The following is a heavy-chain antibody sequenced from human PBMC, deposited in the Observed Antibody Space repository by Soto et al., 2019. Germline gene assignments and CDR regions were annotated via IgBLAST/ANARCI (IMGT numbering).Heavy chain of an antibody. CDR2: IYYSGST. D-gene: IGHD3-3*01. J-gene: IGHJ5*02. CDR1: GGSISSSSYY. CDR3: ARYLHYDFWSGYYDNFAWFDP. V-gene: IGHV4-39*01. Sequence: SETLSLTCTVSGGSISSSSYYWGWIRQPPGKGLEWIGSIYYSGSTYYNPSLKSRVTISVDTSKNQFSLKLSSVTAADTAVYYCARYLHYDFWSGYYDNFAWFDPWGQGTLVSVSS.